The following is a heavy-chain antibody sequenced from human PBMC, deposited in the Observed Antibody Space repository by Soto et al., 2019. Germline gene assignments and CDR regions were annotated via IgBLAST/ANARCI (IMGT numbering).Heavy chain of an antibody. J-gene: IGHJ3*01. D-gene: IGHD1-1*01. Sequence: EVQLAESGGGLVQPGGSLRLSCAASGFTFSPYWMHWVRQAPGKGLVWVSRINPDGSSTNYADSVKGRFTTSSDSSKTTVYLQMNDLRPDDTAVYYCATWHEREHAYDVWGQGTTVTVSS. CDR3: ATWHEREHAYDV. V-gene: IGHV3-74*01. CDR1: GFTFSPYW. CDR2: INPDGSST.